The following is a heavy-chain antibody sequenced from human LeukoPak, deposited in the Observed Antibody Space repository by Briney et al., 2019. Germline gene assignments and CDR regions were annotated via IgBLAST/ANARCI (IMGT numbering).Heavy chain of an antibody. V-gene: IGHV3-74*01. J-gene: IGHJ4*02. D-gene: IGHD1-14*01. CDR3: AREFRKSPTGG. CDR1: GFTFSSYW. Sequence: PGGSLRLSCAASGFTFSSYWMHWVRQAPGKGLVWVSRIKSGGSTTTYADSVKGRFTISRDNAKNTQYLQMNSLRAEDTAVYFCAREFRKSPTGGWGQGTLVTVSS. CDR2: IKSGGSTT.